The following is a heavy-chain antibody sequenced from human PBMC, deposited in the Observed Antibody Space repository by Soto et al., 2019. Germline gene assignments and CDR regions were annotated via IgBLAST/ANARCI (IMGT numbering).Heavy chain of an antibody. D-gene: IGHD2-8*01. CDR1: GFTFSSYA. Sequence: GGSLRLSCAASGFTFSSYAMHWVRQAPGKGLEWVAVISYDGSNTYYADSVKGRFTISRDNSKNTLYLQMNSLRAEDTAVYYCARERMVYASRYYYGMDVWGQGTTVTVSS. CDR3: ARERMVYASRYYYGMDV. CDR2: ISYDGSNT. J-gene: IGHJ6*02. V-gene: IGHV3-30-3*01.